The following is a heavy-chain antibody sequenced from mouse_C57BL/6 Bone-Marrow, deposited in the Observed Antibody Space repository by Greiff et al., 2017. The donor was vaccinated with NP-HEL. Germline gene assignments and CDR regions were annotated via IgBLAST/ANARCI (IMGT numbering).Heavy chain of an antibody. CDR1: GFTFSDYG. CDR3: ERRGGYSYFDY. D-gene: IGHD2-3*01. J-gene: IGHJ2*01. V-gene: IGHV5-15*04. Sequence: EVMLVESGGGLVQPGGSLKLSCAASGFTFSDYGMAWVRQAPRKGPEWVAFISNLAYSIYYADTVTGRFTISRGNAKNTLYLEMSRLRSEDTGMYYCERRGGYSYFDYWGQGTTLTVSS. CDR2: ISNLAYSI.